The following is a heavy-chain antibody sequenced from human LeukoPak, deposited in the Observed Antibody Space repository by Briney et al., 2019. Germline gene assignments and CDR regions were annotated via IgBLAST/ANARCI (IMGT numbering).Heavy chain of an antibody. CDR3: GRDLGRLRPYYFDY. CDR2: ISSSSSYI. V-gene: IGHV3-21*01. J-gene: IGHJ4*02. D-gene: IGHD5-12*01. Sequence: GGSLRLSCAASGFTFCSYAMSWVRQAPGKGLEWVSSISSSSSYIYYADSVKGRFTISRDNAKNSLYLQMNSLRAEDTAIYYCGRDLGRLRPYYFDYWGQGTLVTVSS. CDR1: GFTFCSYA.